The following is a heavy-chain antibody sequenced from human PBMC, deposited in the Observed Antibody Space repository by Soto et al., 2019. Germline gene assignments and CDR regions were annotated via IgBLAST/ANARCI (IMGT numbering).Heavy chain of an antibody. CDR3: TTVSPGY. CDR2: IRSKINSYAT. J-gene: IGHJ4*02. V-gene: IGHV3-73*01. Sequence: GGSLRLSCAASGFTFSDSAMRWVRQASGKGLEWVGRIRSKINSYATAYAASVKGRFTISRDDSKNTAYLQMNSLKTEDTAVYYCTTVSPGYWGQGXLVTVSS. D-gene: IGHD3-10*01. CDR1: GFTFSDSA.